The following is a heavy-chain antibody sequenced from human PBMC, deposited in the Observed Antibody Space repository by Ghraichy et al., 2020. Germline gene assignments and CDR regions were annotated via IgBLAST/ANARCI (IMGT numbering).Heavy chain of an antibody. Sequence: SETLSLTCTVSGGSISSYSYYWGWIRQPPGKGLEFLAFSYYTGTTYVSPSLKNRVSVSVDTSKNQFSLRLSSGTAADTALYYCARREAAWFDPWGQGTLVIVSS. CDR3: ARREAAWFDP. V-gene: IGHV4-39*01. J-gene: IGHJ5*02. CDR1: GGSISSYSYY. CDR2: SYYTGTT.